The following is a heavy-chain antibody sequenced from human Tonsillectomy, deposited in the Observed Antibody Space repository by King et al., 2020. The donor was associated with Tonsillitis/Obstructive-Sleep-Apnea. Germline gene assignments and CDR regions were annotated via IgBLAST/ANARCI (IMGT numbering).Heavy chain of an antibody. Sequence: TLKESGPTLVKPTQTLTLTCTFSGFSLSTSGVGVGWIRQPPGKALEWLALIYWDDAKRYSPSLKNRLTITKDTSKNQVVLTMTNMDPIDTTANYCAHSLDHKRAFDYWGQGTLVTVSS. CDR2: IYWDDAK. CDR3: AHSLDHKRAFDY. V-gene: IGHV2-5*02. D-gene: IGHD1-14*01. J-gene: IGHJ4*02. CDR1: GFSLSTSGVG.